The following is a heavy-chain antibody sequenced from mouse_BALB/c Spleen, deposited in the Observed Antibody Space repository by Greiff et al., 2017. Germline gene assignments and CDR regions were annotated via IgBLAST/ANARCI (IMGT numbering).Heavy chain of an antibody. CDR1: GFTFSSYT. D-gene: IGHD3-1*01. Sequence: EVKVVESGGGLVQPGRSLKLSCAASGFTFSSYTMSWVRQTPEKRLEWVAYISNGGGSTYYPDTVKGRFTISRDNAKNTLYLQMSSLKSEDTAMYYCARQMTSAWFAYWGQGTLVTVSA. V-gene: IGHV5-12-2*01. J-gene: IGHJ3*01. CDR3: ARQMTSAWFAY. CDR2: ISNGGGST.